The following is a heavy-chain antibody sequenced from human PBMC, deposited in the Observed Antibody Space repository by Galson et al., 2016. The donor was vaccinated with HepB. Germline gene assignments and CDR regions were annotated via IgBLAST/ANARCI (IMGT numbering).Heavy chain of an antibody. CDR3: AKGRSTNGGLDV. J-gene: IGHJ6*02. Sequence: SLRLSCAASVFTFNTYDMSWVRQAPGKGLEWVSALGDSRDTTYYADSVKGRFTISRDNSKTTLFLQIYSLRADDTAVYCCAKGRSTNGGLDVWGQGTTVTVAS. D-gene: IGHD2-8*01. CDR1: VFTFNTYD. V-gene: IGHV3-23*01. CDR2: LGDSRDTT.